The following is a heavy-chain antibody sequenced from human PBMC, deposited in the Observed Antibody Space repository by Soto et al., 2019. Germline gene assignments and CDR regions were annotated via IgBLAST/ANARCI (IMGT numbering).Heavy chain of an antibody. D-gene: IGHD6-13*01. CDR3: ARGSSSSWYYYYYGMDV. V-gene: IGHV1-3*01. CDR1: GYTFTSYA. J-gene: IGHJ6*02. CDR2: INAGNGNT. Sequence: GASVKVSCKASGYTFTSYAMHWVRQAPGQRLEWMGWINAGNGNTKYSQKFQGRVTITRDTSASTAYMELSGLRSEDTAVYYCARGSSSSWYYYYYGMDVWGQGTTVTVSS.